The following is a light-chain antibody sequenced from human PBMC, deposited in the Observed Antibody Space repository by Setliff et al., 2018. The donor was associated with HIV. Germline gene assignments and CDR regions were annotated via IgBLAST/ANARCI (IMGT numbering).Light chain of an antibody. Sequence: QSVLTQPPSASGTPGQRVTISCSGSDSNIGSNTVNWYQQLPGTAPKLLIYSNNQRASGVPDRLSGSNFGTSASLDISGLQSDDEADYYCAAWDDSLNGPVFGGGTQLTVL. CDR3: AAWDDSLNGPV. CDR2: SNN. J-gene: IGLJ3*02. V-gene: IGLV1-44*01. CDR1: DSNIGSNT.